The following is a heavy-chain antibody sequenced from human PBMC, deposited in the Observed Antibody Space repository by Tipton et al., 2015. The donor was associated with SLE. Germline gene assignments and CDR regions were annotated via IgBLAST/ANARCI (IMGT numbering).Heavy chain of an antibody. V-gene: IGHV4-34*01. J-gene: IGHJ6*03. CDR1: GGSFSGYY. Sequence: TLSLTCAVYGGSFSGYYWSWIRQPPGKGLEWIGEINHRGSTNYNPSLKSRVTISVDTSKNQFSLKLSSVTAADTAVYYCAREWVGKLEWSIRGYYCYMDVWGKGTTVPVSS. CDR3: AREWVGKLEWSIRGYYCYMDV. CDR2: INHRGST. D-gene: IGHD3-3*01.